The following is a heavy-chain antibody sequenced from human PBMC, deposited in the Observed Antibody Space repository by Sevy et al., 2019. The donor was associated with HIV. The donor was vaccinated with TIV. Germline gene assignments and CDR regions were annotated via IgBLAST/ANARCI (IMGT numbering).Heavy chain of an antibody. CDR2: INPSGGST. CDR1: GYTFTSYY. V-gene: IGHV1-46*01. CDR3: ARDHTLILISWDGAFDI. J-gene: IGHJ3*02. Sequence: ASVKVSCKASGYTFTSYYMHWVRQAPGQGLEWMGIINPSGGSTSYSQKFQVRVTMTRDTSTSTVYMELSSLRSEDTAVYYCARDHTLILISWDGAFDIWGQGTMVSVSS. D-gene: IGHD6-13*01.